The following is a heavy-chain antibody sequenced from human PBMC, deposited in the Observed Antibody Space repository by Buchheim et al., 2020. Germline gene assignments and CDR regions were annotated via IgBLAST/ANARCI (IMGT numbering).Heavy chain of an antibody. CDR1: GGSFSGYY. D-gene: IGHD6-6*01. CDR2: INHSGST. V-gene: IGHV4-34*01. CDR3: AREAQLNIAARRGIDY. Sequence: QVQLQQWGAGLLKPSETLSLTCAVYGGSFSGYYWSWIRQPPGKGLEWIGEINHSGSTNYNPSLKSRVTISVDTSKIQFSLKLSSVTAADTAVYYCAREAQLNIAARRGIDYWGQGTL. J-gene: IGHJ4*02.